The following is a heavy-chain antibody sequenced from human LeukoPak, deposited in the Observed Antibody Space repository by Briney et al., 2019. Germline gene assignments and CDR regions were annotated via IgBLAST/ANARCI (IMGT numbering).Heavy chain of an antibody. CDR2: ISSSGSTI. CDR3: ARGDSPFYCMDV. Sequence: GGSLRLSCAASGFTFSSYWMNWVRQAPGKGLEWVSYISSSGSTIYYADSVKGRFTISRDNAKNSLYLQMNSLRAEDTAVYYCARGDSPFYCMDVWGKGTTVTISS. CDR1: GFTFSSYW. D-gene: IGHD3-22*01. J-gene: IGHJ6*03. V-gene: IGHV3-48*04.